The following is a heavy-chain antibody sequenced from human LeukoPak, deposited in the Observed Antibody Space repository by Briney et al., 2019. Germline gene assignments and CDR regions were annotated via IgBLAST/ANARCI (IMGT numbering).Heavy chain of an antibody. CDR1: GYTFTSYA. CDR2: INAGNGNT. CDR3: ARSKQWLVRDDAFDI. D-gene: IGHD6-19*01. J-gene: IGHJ3*02. V-gene: IGHV1-3*01. Sequence: GASVKVSCKASGYTFTSYAMHWVRQAPGQRLEWMGWINAGNGNTKYSQKFQGRVTITRDTSASTAYMELSSLRSEDTAVYYCARSKQWLVRDDAFDIWGQGTMVTVSS.